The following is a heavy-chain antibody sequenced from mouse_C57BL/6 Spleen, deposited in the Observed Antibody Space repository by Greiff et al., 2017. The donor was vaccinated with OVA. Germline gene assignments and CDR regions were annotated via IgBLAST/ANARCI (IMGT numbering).Heavy chain of an antibody. D-gene: IGHD2-4*01. CDR1: GFSFNTYA. V-gene: IGHV10-1*01. J-gene: IGHJ3*01. CDR2: IRSKSNNYAT. CDR3: VRTSLYDYDRPFAY. Sequence: EVMLVESGGGLVQPKGSLKLSCAASGFSFNTYAMNWVRQAPGKGLEWVARIRSKSNNYATYYADSVKDRFTISRDDSESMLYLQMNNLKTEDTAMYYCVRTSLYDYDRPFAYWGQGTLVTVSA.